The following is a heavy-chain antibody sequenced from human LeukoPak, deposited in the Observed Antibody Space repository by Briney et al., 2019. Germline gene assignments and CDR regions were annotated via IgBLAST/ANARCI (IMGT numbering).Heavy chain of an antibody. V-gene: IGHV1-24*01. D-gene: IGHD2-2*01. CDR2: FDAEDGET. CDR1: GYTLTELS. Sequence: ASVKVSCKVSGYTLTELSMHWVRQAPGKGLEWMGGFDAEDGETIYAQKFQGRVTMTEDTSTDTAYMELSSLRSEDTAVYYCATNLGYCSSTSCPRWFDPWGQGTLVTVSS. J-gene: IGHJ5*02. CDR3: ATNLGYCSSTSCPRWFDP.